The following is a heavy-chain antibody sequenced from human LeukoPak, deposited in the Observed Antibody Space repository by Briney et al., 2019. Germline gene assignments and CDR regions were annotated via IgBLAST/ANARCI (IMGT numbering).Heavy chain of an antibody. CDR2: IHYSGRT. CDR3: AKETVVVPADDWFGP. CDR1: GGSINGDY. V-gene: IGHV4-59*01. Sequence: SETLSLTCSASGGSINGDYWSWIRQTPGKGLEWIGHIHYSGRTSYNPSLKSRVTISVDTSKNQFSLRLASVTAADTAVYYCAKETVVVPADDWFGPWGQGTLVTVSS. J-gene: IGHJ5*02. D-gene: IGHD2-21*01.